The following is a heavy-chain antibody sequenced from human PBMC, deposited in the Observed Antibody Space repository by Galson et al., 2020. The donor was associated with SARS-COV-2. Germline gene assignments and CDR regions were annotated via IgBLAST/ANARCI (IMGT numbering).Heavy chain of an antibody. D-gene: IGHD6-13*01. J-gene: IGHJ6*03. CDR3: ATAAAGLYNYYYYMDG. Sequence: ASVKVSCKASGYTFTSYDINWVRQATGQGLEWMGWMNPNSGNTGYAQKFQGRVTMTRNTSISTAYMELSSLRSEDTAVYYCATAAAGLYNYYYYMDGWGKGTTVTVSS. V-gene: IGHV1-8*01. CDR2: MNPNSGNT. CDR1: GYTFTSYD.